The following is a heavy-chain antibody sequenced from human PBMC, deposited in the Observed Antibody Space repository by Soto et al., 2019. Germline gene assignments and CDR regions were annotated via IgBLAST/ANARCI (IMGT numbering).Heavy chain of an antibody. CDR1: GGSFSGYY. V-gene: IGHV4-34*01. J-gene: IGHJ4*02. D-gene: IGHD6-13*01. Sequence: SETLSLTCAVYGGSFSGYYWSWIRQPPGKGLEWIGEINHSGSTNYNPSLKSRVTISVDTSKNQFSLKLSSVTAADTAVYYCAGCWGAAAGIDYWGQGTLVTVSS. CDR3: AGCWGAAAGIDY. CDR2: INHSGST.